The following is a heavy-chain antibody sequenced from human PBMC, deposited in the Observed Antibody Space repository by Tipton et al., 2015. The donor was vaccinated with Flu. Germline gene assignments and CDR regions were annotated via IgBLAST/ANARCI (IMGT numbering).Heavy chain of an antibody. Sequence: TLSLTCTVSGGSIGVTTYYWGWIRQPPGKGLEYIGSVYYTGGTYFNPSLKSRVTVSIDTSKKQFSLKLSSVTAADTAVYYCAREWGDAFDIWGQGTMVTVSS. CDR1: GGSIGVTTYY. D-gene: IGHD3-16*01. CDR2: VYYTGGT. CDR3: AREWGDAFDI. V-gene: IGHV4-39*07. J-gene: IGHJ3*02.